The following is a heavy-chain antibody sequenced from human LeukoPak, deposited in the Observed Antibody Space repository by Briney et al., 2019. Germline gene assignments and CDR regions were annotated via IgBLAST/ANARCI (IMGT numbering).Heavy chain of an antibody. CDR2: IYATGST. D-gene: IGHD3-10*01. V-gene: IGHV4-4*09. CDR1: GGSFSGYY. CDR3: ARHGSVRSPLGP. Sequence: SETLSLTCAVYGGSFSGYYWSWIRQPPGKGLEWIGYIYATGSTNYNPSLKSRVTISVDTSKNQFSLNLRSVTAADTAVYYCARHGSVRSPLGPWGQGTLVTVSS. J-gene: IGHJ5*02.